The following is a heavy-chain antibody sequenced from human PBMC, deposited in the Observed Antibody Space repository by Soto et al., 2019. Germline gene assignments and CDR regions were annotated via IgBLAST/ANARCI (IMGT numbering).Heavy chain of an antibody. J-gene: IGHJ4*02. V-gene: IGHV4-38-2*02. CDR1: GYSISSGCY. D-gene: IGHD3-22*01. CDR3: ARDLADQYYYDSSCHSCDY. Sequence: SETLSLTCAVSGYSISSGCYWGWIRQPPGKGLEWIGSIYHSGSTYYNPSLKSRVTISVDTSKNQFSLKLSSVTAADTAVYYCARDLADQYYYDSSCHSCDYWGQGTMFTVSS. CDR2: IYHSGST.